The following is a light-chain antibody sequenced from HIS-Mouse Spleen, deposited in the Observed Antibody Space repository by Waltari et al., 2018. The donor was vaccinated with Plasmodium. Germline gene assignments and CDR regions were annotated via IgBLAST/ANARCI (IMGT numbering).Light chain of an antibody. J-gene: IGLJ2*01. CDR2: LNSDGSH. V-gene: IGLV4-69*01. CDR1: SAHRSYA. CDR3: QTWGTGMGV. Sequence: QLVLTQSPSASASLGASVKLTCTLSSAHRSYALAWHQPQPEKGPRYLMKLNSDGSHSKGDGIPDRFSGSSSGAERYLTISSLQSEDEADYYCQTWGTGMGVFGGGTKLTVL.